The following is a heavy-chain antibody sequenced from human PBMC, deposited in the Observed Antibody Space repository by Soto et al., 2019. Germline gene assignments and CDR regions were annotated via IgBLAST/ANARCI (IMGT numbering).Heavy chain of an antibody. D-gene: IGHD5-12*01. V-gene: IGHV6-1*01. CDR3: ARHSGYHHYFDY. J-gene: IGHJ4*02. CDR2: TYYRSKWYN. CDR1: GDSVSSNSAA. Sequence: SRTLSLTCAISGDSVSSNSAAWNWIRQSPSRGLEWLGRTYYRSKWYNDYAVSVKSRITINPDTSKNQLSLQLNSVTPEDTAVYYCARHSGYHHYFDYWGQGTLVTVCS.